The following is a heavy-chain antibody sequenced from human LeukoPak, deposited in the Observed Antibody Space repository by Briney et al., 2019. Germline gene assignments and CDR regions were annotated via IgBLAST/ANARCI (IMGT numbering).Heavy chain of an antibody. V-gene: IGHV4-39*02. J-gene: IGHJ6*02. Sequence: PSETLSLTCTVSGGSISSSSYYWGWIRQPPGKGLEWIGSINYSGSTYYNPSLKSRVTISVDTSKNQFSLKLSSVTAADTAVYYCARDIVVVVAKAFYYYYGMDVWGQGTTVTVSS. D-gene: IGHD2-15*01. CDR1: GGSISSSSYY. CDR3: ARDIVVVVAKAFYYYYGMDV. CDR2: INYSGST.